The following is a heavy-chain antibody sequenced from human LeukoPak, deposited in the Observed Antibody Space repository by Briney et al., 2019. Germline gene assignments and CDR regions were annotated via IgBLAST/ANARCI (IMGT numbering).Heavy chain of an antibody. D-gene: IGHD3-22*01. CDR2: ISAYNGNT. Sequence: GASVKVSCKASGYTFTIYGISWVRQAPGQGLEWMGWISAYNGNTNYAQKLQGRVTMTTDTSTSTAYMELRSLRSDDTAVYYCARDRATVGYYYVFAYWGQGTLVTVSS. V-gene: IGHV1-18*01. J-gene: IGHJ4*02. CDR3: ARDRATVGYYYVFAY. CDR1: GYTFTIYG.